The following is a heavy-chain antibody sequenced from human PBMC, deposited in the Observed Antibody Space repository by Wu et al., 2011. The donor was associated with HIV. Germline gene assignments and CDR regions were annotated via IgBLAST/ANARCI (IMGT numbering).Heavy chain of an antibody. J-gene: IGHJ4*02. D-gene: IGHD1-1*01. CDR1: GDTLTKYA. CDR3: ARAGEVYERAYYFDH. CDR2: IIPMFGSA. Sequence: QVQLVQSGTEVKKPGSSMKLSCRASGDTLTKYAISWVRQAPGQGLEWVGGIIPMFGSANYAQDLRGRVTITADESSDTVYMELSSLTSGDTAVYFCARAGEVYERAYYFDHWGQGTLVTVSS. V-gene: IGHV1-69*12.